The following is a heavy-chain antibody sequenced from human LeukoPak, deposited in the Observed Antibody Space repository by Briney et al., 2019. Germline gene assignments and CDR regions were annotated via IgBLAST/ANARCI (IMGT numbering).Heavy chain of an antibody. V-gene: IGHV1-46*01. D-gene: IGHD3-22*01. CDR1: GYTFTSYY. CDR3: ARADTYYYDSSGYSYYFDY. J-gene: IGHJ4*02. CDR2: INPSGGST. Sequence: ASVKVSFKASGYTFTSYYMHWVRQAPGQGLEWMGIINPSGGSTSYAQKFQGRVTMTRDMSTSTVYMELSSLRSEDTAVYYCARADTYYYDSSGYSYYFDYWGQGTLVTVSS.